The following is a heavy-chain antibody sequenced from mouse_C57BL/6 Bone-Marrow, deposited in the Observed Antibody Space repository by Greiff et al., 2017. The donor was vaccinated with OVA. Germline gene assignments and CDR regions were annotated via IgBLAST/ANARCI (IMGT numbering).Heavy chain of an antibody. J-gene: IGHJ4*01. CDR1: GYTFTSYW. Sequence: VQLQQSGAELVKPGASVKMSCKASGYTFTSYWITWVKQRPGQGLEWIGDIYPGSGSTTYNEKFKSKATLTGDTSSSPASMQLSSLTSADSAVLYCARRYYDGSSYDDMDDWGKGTTVTVSS. CDR2: IYPGSGST. CDR3: ARRYYDGSSYDDMDD. D-gene: IGHD1-1*01. V-gene: IGHV1-55*01.